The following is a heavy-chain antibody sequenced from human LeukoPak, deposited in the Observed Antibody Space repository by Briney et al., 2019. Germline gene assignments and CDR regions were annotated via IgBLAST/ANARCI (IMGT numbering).Heavy chain of an antibody. Sequence: PGGSLRLSCAASGFIFSNYGMHWVRQAPGKGLEWVAVIRYDGNLQYHADSVKGRFTVSKDNFKDTLYLHMNGLRPEDSGVYYCSREASEAFDIWAQGSMVTVS. V-gene: IGHV3-30*02. CDR1: GFIFSNYG. J-gene: IGHJ3*02. CDR3: SREASEAFDI. CDR2: IRYDGNLQ.